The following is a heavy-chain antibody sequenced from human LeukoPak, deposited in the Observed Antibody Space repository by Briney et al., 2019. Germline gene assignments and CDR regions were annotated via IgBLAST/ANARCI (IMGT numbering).Heavy chain of an antibody. CDR3: ARERPDSSGWD. Sequence: GGSLRLSCAASGFTLRSNWMSWVRQAPGKGLVWVANIKQDGSHKNYADSVKGRFTISRDNAKNSLYLQMNSLRVEDTAVYYCARERPDSSGWDWGQGTLVTVSS. V-gene: IGHV3-7*01. J-gene: IGHJ4*02. CDR1: GFTLRSNW. D-gene: IGHD6-19*01. CDR2: IKQDGSHK.